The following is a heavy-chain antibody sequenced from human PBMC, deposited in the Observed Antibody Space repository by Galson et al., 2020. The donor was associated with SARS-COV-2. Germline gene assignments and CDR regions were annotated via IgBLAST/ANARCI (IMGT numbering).Heavy chain of an antibody. Sequence: LETLSPTCTVSGGSISGYYWSWIRQPPGKGLEWIGDSGNTNYNPSLKSRVTISLDTSKNQFSLKLSSVTAADTAVYYCAREGIRYSSSWFYFDYWGQGTLVTVSS. CDR3: AREGIRYSSSWFYFDY. V-gene: IGHV4-59*01. CDR2: SGNT. CDR1: GGSISGYY. D-gene: IGHD6-13*01. J-gene: IGHJ4*02.